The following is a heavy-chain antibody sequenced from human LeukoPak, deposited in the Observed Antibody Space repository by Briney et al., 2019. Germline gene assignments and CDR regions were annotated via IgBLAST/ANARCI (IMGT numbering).Heavy chain of an antibody. V-gene: IGHV4-30-4*02. CDR3: ARGLAAAGTEGT. CDR2: IYYSGST. J-gene: IGHJ5*02. Sequence: SETLSLTCTVSGGSISSGDYYWSWIRQPPGKGLEWIGYIYYSGSTYYNPSLKSRVTISVDTSKNQFSLKLSSVTAADTAVYYCARGLAAAGTEGTWGQGTLATVSS. D-gene: IGHD6-13*01. CDR1: GGSISSGDYY.